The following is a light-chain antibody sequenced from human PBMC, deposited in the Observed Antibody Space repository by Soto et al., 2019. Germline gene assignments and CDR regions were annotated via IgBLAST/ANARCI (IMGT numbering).Light chain of an antibody. CDR2: EVD. CDR1: STDIGGYTY. Sequence: QSALTQPASVSGSPGQSITISCTGTSTDIGGYTYVSWYQQYPGKVPKLLIYEVDNRPSGVSNRFSGSKSGSTASLTISGLQAEDEADYFCRSYARTPRRLVFGGGTKVTVL. CDR3: RSYARTPRRLV. J-gene: IGLJ2*01. V-gene: IGLV2-14*01.